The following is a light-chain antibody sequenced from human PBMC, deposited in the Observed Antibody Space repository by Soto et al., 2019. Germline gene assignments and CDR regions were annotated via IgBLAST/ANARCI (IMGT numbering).Light chain of an antibody. CDR3: LQATHWPPT. Sequence: VLTQSPLSLPVTPGQPASISCRSSQSLVYIDGNTYLSWFQQRPGQSPRRLIYQVSKRGSGVPDRFRGSGSGADFTLKISRVEPEDVGIYYCLQATHWPPTFGQGTKVDIK. V-gene: IGKV2-30*01. CDR2: QVS. CDR1: QSLVYIDGNTY. J-gene: IGKJ1*01.